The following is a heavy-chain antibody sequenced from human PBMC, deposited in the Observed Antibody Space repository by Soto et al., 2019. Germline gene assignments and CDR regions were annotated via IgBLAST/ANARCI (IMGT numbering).Heavy chain of an antibody. Sequence: GGSLRLSCAASGFTFSSYAMSWVRQAPGKGLEWVSAISGSGGSTYYADSVKGWFTISRDNSKNTLYLQMNSLRAEDTAVYYCAKVESGSYSFDYWGQGTLVTVSS. V-gene: IGHV3-23*01. CDR1: GFTFSSYA. CDR3: AKVESGSYSFDY. D-gene: IGHD1-26*01. J-gene: IGHJ4*02. CDR2: ISGSGGST.